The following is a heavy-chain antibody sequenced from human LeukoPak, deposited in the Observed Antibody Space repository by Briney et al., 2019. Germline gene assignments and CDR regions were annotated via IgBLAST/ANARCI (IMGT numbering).Heavy chain of an antibody. V-gene: IGHV3-7*03. CDR2: MNQDGSER. J-gene: IGHJ4*02. CDR1: GFTFSSYW. CDR3: VKDRGYSTFDY. D-gene: IGHD4-23*01. Sequence: GGSLRLSCAASGFTFSSYWMSWVRQAPGKGLEWVANMNQDGSERNYVDSVKGRLTISRDNAKGSLYLQMNGLRAEDTAVYFCVKDRGYSTFDYWGQGTLVTVSS.